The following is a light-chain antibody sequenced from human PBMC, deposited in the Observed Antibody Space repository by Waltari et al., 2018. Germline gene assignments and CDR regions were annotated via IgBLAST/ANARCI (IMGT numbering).Light chain of an antibody. V-gene: IGLV2-14*03. CDR2: DVT. CDR1: RSDVGGYDY. Sequence: QSALTQSASVSGSPGQSITISCTGARSDVGGYDYVSWYQQHPGKAPKLMIFDVTKRLSGVSTRFSASKSGNTASLTISGLRAEDEADYYCSSYTDTSTRYVFGTGTKVTVL. J-gene: IGLJ1*01. CDR3: SSYTDTSTRYV.